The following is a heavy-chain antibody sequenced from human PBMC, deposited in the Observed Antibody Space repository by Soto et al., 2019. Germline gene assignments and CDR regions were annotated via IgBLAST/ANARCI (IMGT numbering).Heavy chain of an antibody. D-gene: IGHD3-16*02. J-gene: IGHJ4*02. CDR2: INHSGST. CDR1: GGSISSYY. CDR3: ARGATGLSNDY. V-gene: IGHV4-34*01. Sequence: PSETLSLTCTVSGGSISSYYWSWIRQPPGKGLEWIGEINHSGSTNYNPSLKSRVTISVDTSKNQFSLKLSSVTAADTAVYYCARGATGLSNDYWGQGTLVTVSS.